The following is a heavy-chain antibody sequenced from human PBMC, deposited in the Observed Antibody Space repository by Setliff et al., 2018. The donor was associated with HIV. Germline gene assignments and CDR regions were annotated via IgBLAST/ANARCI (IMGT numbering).Heavy chain of an antibody. CDR1: GFTFSSHW. D-gene: IGHD3-22*01. V-gene: IGHV3-74*01. Sequence: PGGSLRLSCGATGFTFSSHWMHWVRQAPGKGLVWVSRINNDGSSLNYADFVKGRFTISRDNAKNMMYLEMNSLRAEDTAVYYCARDLSITMIVVGPDAFDIWGQGTMVTVSS. J-gene: IGHJ3*02. CDR2: INNDGSSL. CDR3: ARDLSITMIVVGPDAFDI.